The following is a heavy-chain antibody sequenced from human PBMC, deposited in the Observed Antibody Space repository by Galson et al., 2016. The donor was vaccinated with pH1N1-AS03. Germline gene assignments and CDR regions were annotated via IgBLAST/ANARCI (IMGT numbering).Heavy chain of an antibody. J-gene: IGHJ4*02. V-gene: IGHV3-64*01. CDR1: GFTLSKYG. Sequence: SLRLSCAASGFTLSKYGMHWVRQAPGKGLEFVSAFSSIGGRTFYANSVKGRFIVSRDTSKNTLSLQMGSLKIEDTAVYYCARDDSGYAYWGQGTPVTVCS. CDR3: ARDDSGYAY. CDR2: FSSIGGRT. D-gene: IGHD5-12*01.